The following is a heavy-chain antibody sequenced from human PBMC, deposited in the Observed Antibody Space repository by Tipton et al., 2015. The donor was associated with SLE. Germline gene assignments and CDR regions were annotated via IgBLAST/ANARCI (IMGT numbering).Heavy chain of an antibody. V-gene: IGHV4-39*07. D-gene: IGHD3-3*01. Sequence: TLSLTCTVSGGSISTSTYYWGWIRQPPGKGLEWIGEVNHSGTTDYHPSLKSRVTMSVDTSKNQFSLKLTSLTAADTAVYYCARHSGSITILEWSNWFDPWGQGTLVTVSS. CDR1: GGSISTSTYY. CDR3: ARHSGSITILEWSNWFDP. J-gene: IGHJ5*02. CDR2: VNHSGTT.